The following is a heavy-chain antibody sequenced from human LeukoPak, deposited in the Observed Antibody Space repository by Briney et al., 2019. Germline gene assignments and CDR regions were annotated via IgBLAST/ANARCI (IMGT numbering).Heavy chain of an antibody. D-gene: IGHD2-2*01. J-gene: IGHJ6*03. Sequence: GGSLRLSCGASGFTFSNAWMSWVRQAPGQGLEGVGRIKSETDGGTTDYAAPVKGRFTISRDDSKSTLYLQMNSLKTEDTAVYYCSGCSSTSCSSLYMDVWGKGTTVTVSS. CDR1: GFTFSNAW. CDR3: SGCSSTSCSSLYMDV. CDR2: IKSETDGGTT. V-gene: IGHV3-15*01.